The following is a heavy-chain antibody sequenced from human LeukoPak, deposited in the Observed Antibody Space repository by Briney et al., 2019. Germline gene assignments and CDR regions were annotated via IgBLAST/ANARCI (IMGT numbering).Heavy chain of an antibody. CDR1: GGSISSSSYY. D-gene: IGHD1-26*01. CDR2: IYYSGST. V-gene: IGHV4-39*07. CDR3: ARDTGVEGLLALGWFDP. J-gene: IGHJ5*02. Sequence: SETLSLTCTVSGGSISSSSYYWGWIRQPPGKGLEWIGSIYYSGSTYYNPSLKSRVTISVDTSKNQFSLKLSSVTAADTAVYYCARDTGVEGLLALGWFDPWGQGTLVTVSS.